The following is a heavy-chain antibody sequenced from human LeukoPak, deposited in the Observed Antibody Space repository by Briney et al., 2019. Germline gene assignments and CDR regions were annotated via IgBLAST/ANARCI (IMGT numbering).Heavy chain of an antibody. V-gene: IGHV4-34*01. CDR2: INHSGST. Sequence: SETLSLTCAVYGGSFSGYYWSWIRQPPGKGLEWIGEINHSGSTNYNPSLKSRVTISVDTSKNQFSLKLSSVTAADTAVYYCARDSGSSGWNVFPPGDSFDIWGQGTMVTVSS. J-gene: IGHJ3*02. CDR3: ARDSGSSGWNVFPPGDSFDI. CDR1: GGSFSGYY. D-gene: IGHD6-19*01.